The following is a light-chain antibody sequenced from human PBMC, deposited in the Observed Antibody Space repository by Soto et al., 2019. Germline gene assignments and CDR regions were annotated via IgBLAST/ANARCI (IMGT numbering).Light chain of an antibody. CDR2: AAS. Sequence: DIQMTQSPSSLSASVGDRVTITCRASQSISSFLNWYQQKQGKAPKFLIYAASSLQSGVPSRFSGSGSGTDFTLTISSLQPEDFATYYCQQSYSSPRTFGQGTKVDI. V-gene: IGKV1-39*01. J-gene: IGKJ1*01. CDR3: QQSYSSPRT. CDR1: QSISSF.